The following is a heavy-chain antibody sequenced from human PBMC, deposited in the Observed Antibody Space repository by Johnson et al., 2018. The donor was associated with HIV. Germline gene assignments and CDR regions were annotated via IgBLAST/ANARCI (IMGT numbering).Heavy chain of an antibody. CDR3: ARGIMITFGGVIAHEAFDI. Sequence: VQLVESGGHVVRPGGSLRLSCAASGFTFDHYDMSWVRQVPGKGLEWVSGINWNGGGAGYADSVRGRFTISRDNAKNSLYLQMNSLRAEDTALYYCARGIMITFGGVIAHEAFDIWGQGTMVIVSS. J-gene: IGHJ3*02. CDR1: GFTFDHYD. D-gene: IGHD3-16*02. V-gene: IGHV3-20*04. CDR2: INWNGGGA.